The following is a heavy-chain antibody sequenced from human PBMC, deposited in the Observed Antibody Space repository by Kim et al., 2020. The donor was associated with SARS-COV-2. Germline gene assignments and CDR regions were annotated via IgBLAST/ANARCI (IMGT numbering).Heavy chain of an antibody. Sequence: GGSLRLSCAASGFTFNNHWMYWFRQTPGKGLVWVSDINSYGSITRYADSVKGRFTISRDNSENTLYLQMNSLRVEDTAVYYCAYGSTTYSEQPFYGGQGTLTTVPS. CDR3: AYGSTTYSEQPFY. CDR2: INSYGSIT. CDR1: GFTFNNHW. D-gene: IGHD4-4*01. V-gene: IGHV3-74*01. J-gene: IGHJ4*02.